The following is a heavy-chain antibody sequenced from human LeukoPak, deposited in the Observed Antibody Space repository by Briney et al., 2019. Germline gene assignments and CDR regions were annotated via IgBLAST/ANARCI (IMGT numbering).Heavy chain of an antibody. D-gene: IGHD7-27*01. J-gene: IGHJ4*02. V-gene: IGHV4-61*02. CDR1: GGSISSGSYY. CDR3: ARSRLGMGLDX. Sequence: SETLSLTCTVSGGSISSGSYYWSWIRQPAGKGLEWIGRIYTSGSTNYNPSLKSRVTISVDTSKNQFSLKLSSVTAADTAVYYCARSRLGMGLDXWGQGTLVTV. CDR2: IYTSGST.